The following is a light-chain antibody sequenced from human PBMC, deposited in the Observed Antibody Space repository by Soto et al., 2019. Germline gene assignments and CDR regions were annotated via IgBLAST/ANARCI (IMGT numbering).Light chain of an antibody. J-gene: IGKJ2*01. CDR1: QSVSSN. V-gene: IGKV3-15*01. CDR2: GAS. Sequence: EIVMTQSPATLSVSPGERATLSCRASQSVSSNLAWYQQKPGQAPRLLIYGASTRATGIPARFGGSGSGTEFTFTNSSLQSEDFAVYYCQQYNNWPPTTFGQGTKLEIK. CDR3: QQYNNWPPTT.